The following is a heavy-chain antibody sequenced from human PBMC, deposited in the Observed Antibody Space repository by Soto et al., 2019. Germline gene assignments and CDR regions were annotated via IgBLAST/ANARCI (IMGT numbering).Heavy chain of an antibody. Sequence: QVQLVQSGAEVKKPGSSVKVSCKASGGTFSSYTISWVRQAPGQGLEWMGSIIPILGIANYAQKFQGRVTSTADKSTSTAYMELSSLRSEDTAVYYCARDRNVDDGRRWFDPWGQGTLVTVSS. V-gene: IGHV1-69*08. D-gene: IGHD1-1*01. CDR1: GGTFSSYT. CDR2: IIPILGIA. CDR3: ARDRNVDDGRRWFDP. J-gene: IGHJ5*02.